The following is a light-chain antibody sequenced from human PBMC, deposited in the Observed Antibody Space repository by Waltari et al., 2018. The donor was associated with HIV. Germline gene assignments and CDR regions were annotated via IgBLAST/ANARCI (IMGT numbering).Light chain of an antibody. Sequence: DIVMTQSPDSLAVSLGERATINCKSSQTVFYTSNNKNYLAWYQQKPGQPPKLLIYWASMRDSGVPDRFSGSGSGTDFTLTISSLQPEDFATYYCQQSYSTPYTFGQGTKLEI. CDR1: QTVFYTSNNKNY. CDR2: WAS. CDR3: QQSYSTPYT. V-gene: IGKV4-1*01. J-gene: IGKJ2*01.